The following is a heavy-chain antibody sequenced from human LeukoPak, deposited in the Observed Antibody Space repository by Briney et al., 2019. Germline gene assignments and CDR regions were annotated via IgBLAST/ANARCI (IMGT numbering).Heavy chain of an antibody. J-gene: IGHJ4*02. V-gene: IGHV4-31*03. D-gene: IGHD3-10*01. CDR3: ARVKIANYYGSGSPVT. CDR1: GGSISSGGYY. Sequence: SETLSLTCTVSGGSISSGGYYWSWIRQHPGKGLEWIGYIYYSGSTYYNPSLKSRFTISVDTSKNQFSLKLSSVTAADTAVYYCARVKIANYYGSGSPVTWGQGTLVTVSS. CDR2: IYYSGST.